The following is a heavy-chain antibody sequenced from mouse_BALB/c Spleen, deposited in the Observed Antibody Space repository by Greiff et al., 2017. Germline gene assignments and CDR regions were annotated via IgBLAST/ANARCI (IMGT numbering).Heavy chain of an antibody. CDR3: ARDQDYCGRWYFDY. Sequence: VQLVESGPGLVPPSQSLSITCTVSGFSLTGYGVHWVRQPPGKGLEWLGMIWGGGSTDYNSALISRLSISKDNSKSQVFFKMNSLQADDTARYYCARDQDYCGRWYFDYWGEGTTVTVSS. V-gene: IGHV2-6-7*01. CDR1: GFSLTGYG. J-gene: IGHJ1*01. CDR2: IWGGGST. D-gene: IGHD1-1*01.